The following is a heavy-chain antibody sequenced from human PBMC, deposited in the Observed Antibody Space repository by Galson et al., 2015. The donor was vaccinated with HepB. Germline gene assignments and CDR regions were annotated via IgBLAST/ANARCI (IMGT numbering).Heavy chain of an antibody. J-gene: IGHJ4*02. D-gene: IGHD3-16*01. CDR1: GFTFSSYG. CDR3: AKDDEGAAAQLGY. Sequence: SLRLSCAASGFTFSSYGMHWVRQAPGKGLEWVAVISYDGSNKYYADSVKGRFTISRDNSKNTLYLQMNSLRAEDTAVYYCAKDDEGAAAQLGYWGQGTLVTVSS. CDR2: ISYDGSNK. V-gene: IGHV3-30*18.